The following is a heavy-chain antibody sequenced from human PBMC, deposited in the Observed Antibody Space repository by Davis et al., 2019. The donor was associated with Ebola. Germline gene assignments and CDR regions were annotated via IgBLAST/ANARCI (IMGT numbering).Heavy chain of an antibody. CDR2: ISSSSSYI. CDR1: GFTFSSYS. CDR3: ARDSPLWFGELSSSSPPFDY. V-gene: IGHV3-21*01. Sequence: PGGSLRLSCAASGFTFSSYSMNWVRQAPGKGLEWVSSISSSSSYIYYADSVKGRFTISRDNAKNSLYLQMNSLRAEDTAVYYCARDSPLWFGELSSSSPPFDYWGQGTLVTVSS. J-gene: IGHJ4*02. D-gene: IGHD3-10*01.